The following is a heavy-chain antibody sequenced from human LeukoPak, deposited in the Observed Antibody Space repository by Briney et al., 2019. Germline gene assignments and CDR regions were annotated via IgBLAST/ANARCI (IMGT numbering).Heavy chain of an antibody. D-gene: IGHD3-22*01. CDR2: FTHLETT. Sequence: PSETLSLTCDVYGGSFRGYYWTWIRQSPGKGLEWLGEFTHLETTNYNPSLKSRVTVSVDTSKNQFSLRLSSVTAADTAVYYCARGRASSGYDYWGQGTLVTVSS. J-gene: IGHJ4*02. CDR3: ARGRASSGYDY. V-gene: IGHV4-34*01. CDR1: GGSFRGYY.